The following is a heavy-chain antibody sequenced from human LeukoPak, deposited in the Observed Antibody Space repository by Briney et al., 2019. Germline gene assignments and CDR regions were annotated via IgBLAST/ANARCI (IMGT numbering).Heavy chain of an antibody. V-gene: IGHV3-48*03. CDR3: ARGGGYSSGWYHQPFDY. D-gene: IGHD6-19*01. J-gene: IGHJ4*02. CDR1: GFTFSSYE. Sequence: PGGSLRRSCAASGFTFSSYEMNWVRQAPGKGLEWVSYISSSGSTIYYADSVKGRFTISRDNAKNSLYLQMNSLRAEDTAVYYCARGGGYSSGWYHQPFDYWGQGTLVTVSS. CDR2: ISSSGSTI.